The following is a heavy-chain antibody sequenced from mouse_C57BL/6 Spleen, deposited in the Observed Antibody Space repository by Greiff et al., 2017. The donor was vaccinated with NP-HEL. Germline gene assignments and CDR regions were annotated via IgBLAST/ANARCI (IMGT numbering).Heavy chain of an antibody. Sequence: EVKLVESGGDLVKPGGSLKLSCAASGFTFSSYGMSWVRQTPDKRLEWVATISSGGSYTYYPDSVKGRFTISRDNAKNTLYLQMSSLTSEDTAMYYWARQKDYDYDERESDAMDYWGQGTSVTVSS. D-gene: IGHD2-4*01. CDR1: GFTFSSYG. V-gene: IGHV5-6*01. CDR3: ARQKDYDYDERESDAMDY. CDR2: ISSGGSYT. J-gene: IGHJ4*01.